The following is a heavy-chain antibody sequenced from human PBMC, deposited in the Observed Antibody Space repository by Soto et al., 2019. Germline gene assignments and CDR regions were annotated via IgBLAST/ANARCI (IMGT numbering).Heavy chain of an antibody. D-gene: IGHD1-1*01. CDR2: ISYDGSNE. Sequence: QVQLVQSGGGVVQPGRSLILSCVASGFIFSTYGMHWVRQVPGKGLEWVAHISYDGSNEYYADSVKGRFTVSRDNAKNTLDLQMNGLKTEDTALYYCTKEYIVGTTWGYFESWGQGALVIVSS. CDR3: TKEYIVGTTWGYFES. CDR1: GFIFSTYG. V-gene: IGHV3-30*18. J-gene: IGHJ4*02.